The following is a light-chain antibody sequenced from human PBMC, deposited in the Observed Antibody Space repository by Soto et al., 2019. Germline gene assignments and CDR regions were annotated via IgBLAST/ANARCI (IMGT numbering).Light chain of an antibody. CDR1: QSVTTQ. Sequence: IVLTQSPGTLSLSPGERATLSCRASQSVTTQLAWYQQKPGQAPRLIIHGASSRATGVPDRITGSGSGTDFTLSISRLEPEDFALYYCQQYGNSPLTFGGGTKVDIK. CDR2: GAS. CDR3: QQYGNSPLT. V-gene: IGKV3-20*01. J-gene: IGKJ4*01.